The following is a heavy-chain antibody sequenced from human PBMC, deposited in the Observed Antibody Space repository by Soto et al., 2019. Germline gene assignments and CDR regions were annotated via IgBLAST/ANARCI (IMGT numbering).Heavy chain of an antibody. V-gene: IGHV1-69*06. J-gene: IGHJ4*01. CDR2: IIPIFGTA. CDR3: AIDGLYGGNASFDS. Sequence: QVQLVQSGAEVKKPGSSVKVSCKASGGTFSSYAISWVRQAPGPGLEWMGGIIPIFGTANYAQKFQGRVTITADKSTSTAYMELSSLRAEDTAVYYCAIDGLYGGNASFDSWGHGTMLTVAS. D-gene: IGHD6-19*01. CDR1: GGTFSSYA.